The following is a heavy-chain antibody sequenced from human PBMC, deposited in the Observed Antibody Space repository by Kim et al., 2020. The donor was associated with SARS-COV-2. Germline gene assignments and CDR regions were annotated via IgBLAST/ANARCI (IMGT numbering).Heavy chain of an antibody. V-gene: IGHV3-49*03. D-gene: IGHD6-19*01. Sequence: GGSLRLSCTASGFTFGDYAMSWFRQAPGKGLEWVGFIRSKAYGGTTEYAASVKGRFTISRDDSKSIAYLQMNSLKTEDTAVYYCTREGPYSSGWILRADYWGQGTLVTVSS. J-gene: IGHJ4*02. CDR2: IRSKAYGGTT. CDR1: GFTFGDYA. CDR3: TREGPYSSGWILRADY.